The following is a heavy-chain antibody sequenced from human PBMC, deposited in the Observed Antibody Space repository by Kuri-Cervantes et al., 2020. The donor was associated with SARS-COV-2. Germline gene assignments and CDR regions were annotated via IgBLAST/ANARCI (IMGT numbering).Heavy chain of an antibody. D-gene: IGHD6-19*01. CDR2: INHSGST. V-gene: IGHV4-34*01. Sequence: GSLRLSCAVYGGSFSGYYWSWIRQPPGKGLEWIGEINHSGSTNYNPSLKSRVTISVDTSKNQFSLKLSSVTAADTAVYYCARDQRYRRAVAASGDAFDIWGQGTMVTVSS. CDR1: GGSFSGYY. CDR3: ARDQRYRRAVAASGDAFDI. J-gene: IGHJ3*02.